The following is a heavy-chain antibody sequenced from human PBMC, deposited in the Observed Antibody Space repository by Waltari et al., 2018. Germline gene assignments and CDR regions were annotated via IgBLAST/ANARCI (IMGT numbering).Heavy chain of an antibody. CDR2: INTNTGNP. J-gene: IGHJ3*02. D-gene: IGHD4-17*01. CDR1: GYTFISYA. Sequence: QVQLVQSGSELKKPGASVKVSCKASGYTFISYAMNWVRQAPGQGLEWMGWINTNTGNPTYAQGFTGRFVFSLDTSVSTAYLQISSLKAEDTAVYYCASGGELTVTTWGAFDIWGQGTMVTVSS. V-gene: IGHV7-4-1*02. CDR3: ASGGELTVTTWGAFDI.